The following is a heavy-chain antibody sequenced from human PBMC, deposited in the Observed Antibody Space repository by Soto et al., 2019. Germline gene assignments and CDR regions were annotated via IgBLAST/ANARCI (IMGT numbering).Heavy chain of an antibody. CDR1: GFTFSSYW. CDR3: ARADYDILTGYYPNY. CDR2: IKQDGSEK. J-gene: IGHJ4*02. D-gene: IGHD3-9*01. Sequence: PGGSLRLSCAASGFTFSSYWMSWVRQAPGKGLEWVANIKQDGSEKYYVDSVKGRYTISRDNAKNSLYLQINSLRAEDTAVYYCARADYDILTGYYPNYWGQGT. V-gene: IGHV3-7*05.